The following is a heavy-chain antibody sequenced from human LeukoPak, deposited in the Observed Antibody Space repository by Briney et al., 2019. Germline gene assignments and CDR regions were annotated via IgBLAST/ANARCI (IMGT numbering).Heavy chain of an antibody. CDR1: GGTFSSYA. CDR3: ATEGYYDSSGYYTDY. CDR2: IIPIFGTA. D-gene: IGHD3-22*01. Sequence: KVSCKASGGTFSSYAISWVRQAPGQGLEWMGGIIPIFGTANYAQKFQGRVTITADESTSTAYMELSSLRSEDTAVYYCATEGYYDSSGYYTDYWGQGTLVTVSS. V-gene: IGHV1-69*01. J-gene: IGHJ4*02.